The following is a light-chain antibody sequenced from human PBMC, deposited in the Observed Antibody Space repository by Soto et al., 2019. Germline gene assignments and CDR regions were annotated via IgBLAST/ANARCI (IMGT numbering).Light chain of an antibody. CDR1: SSNIGSNY. Sequence: QSVLTQPPSASGTPGQRVTISCSGSSSNIGSNYVYWYQQLPGTAPKLLIYRNNQRPSGLPDRFSGSQSGTSASLAISGLRAEDEGEYYGAAGDDSLSGWVCGGGTNLTVL. CDR3: AAGDDSLSGWV. V-gene: IGLV1-47*01. J-gene: IGLJ3*02. CDR2: RNN.